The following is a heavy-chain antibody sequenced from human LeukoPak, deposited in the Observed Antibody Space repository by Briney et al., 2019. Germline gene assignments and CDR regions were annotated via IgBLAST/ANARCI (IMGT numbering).Heavy chain of an antibody. D-gene: IGHD6-6*01. V-gene: IGHV4-30-2*03. CDR1: GGSISSGGYY. Sequence: PSQTLSLTCTVSGGSISSGGYYWSWIRQPPGKGLEWIGYIYHSGSTYYNPSLKSRVTISVDTSKNQFSLKLSSVTAADTAVYYCARPRSSIAARPYAFDIWGQGTMVTVSS. CDR3: ARPRSSIAARPYAFDI. CDR2: IYHSGST. J-gene: IGHJ3*02.